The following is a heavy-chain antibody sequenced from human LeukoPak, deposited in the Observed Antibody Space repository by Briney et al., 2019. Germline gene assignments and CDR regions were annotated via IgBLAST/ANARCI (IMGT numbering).Heavy chain of an antibody. V-gene: IGHV1-3*01. CDR2: INAGNGNT. Sequence: ASVKVSCKASGYTFSSYDINWVRQATGQGLEWMGWINAGNGNTKYSQKFQGRVTITRDTSASTAYMELSSLRSEDTAVYYCAATPFYDMDAFDIWGQGTMVTVSS. D-gene: IGHD3-9*01. CDR1: GYTFSSYD. J-gene: IGHJ3*02. CDR3: AATPFYDMDAFDI.